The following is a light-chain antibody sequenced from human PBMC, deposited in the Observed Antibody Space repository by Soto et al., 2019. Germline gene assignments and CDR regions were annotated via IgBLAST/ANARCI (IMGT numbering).Light chain of an antibody. CDR3: QQSYSTHPYT. J-gene: IGKJ2*01. Sequence: DIQMTQSPSSLSASVGDRVTITCRASQSISSYLNWYQQKPGKAPKLLIYAASSLQSGVPSRFSGVGSGTDFTLTISSLQPEDFATYYCQQSYSTHPYTFGQGTKLEIK. CDR1: QSISSY. CDR2: AAS. V-gene: IGKV1-39*01.